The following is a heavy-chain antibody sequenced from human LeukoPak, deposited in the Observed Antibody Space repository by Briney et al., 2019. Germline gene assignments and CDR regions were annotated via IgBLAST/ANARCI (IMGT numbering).Heavy chain of an antibody. V-gene: IGHV3-7*01. D-gene: IGHD6-13*01. CDR3: ARAAHSSSAF. CDR1: GFSLSMYW. CDR2: IKQDGSER. Sequence: PGGSLRLSCTAAGFSLSMYWMSWVRQAPGKGLEWVANIKQDGSERYYVDSVKGRFTISRDNAKNSLYLQMDSLRAEDTAVYYCARAAHSSSAFWGQGTLVTVSS. J-gene: IGHJ4*02.